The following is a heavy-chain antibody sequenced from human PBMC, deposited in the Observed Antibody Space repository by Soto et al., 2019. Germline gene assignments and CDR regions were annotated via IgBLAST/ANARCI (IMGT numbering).Heavy chain of an antibody. CDR3: ARDFASNIRDY. CDR1: GGTFSSYT. V-gene: IGHV1-69*04. J-gene: IGHJ4*02. D-gene: IGHD3-3*01. Sequence: SVKVSCKASGGTFSSYTISWVRQAPGKGLEWMGRIIPILGIANYTQKFQGRVTITADKSTSTAYMELSSLRSEDTAVYYCARDFASNIRDYWGQGTLVTVSS. CDR2: IIPILGIA.